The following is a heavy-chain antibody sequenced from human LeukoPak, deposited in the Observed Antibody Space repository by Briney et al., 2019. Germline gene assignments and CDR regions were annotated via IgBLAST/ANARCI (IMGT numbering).Heavy chain of an antibody. CDR1: GFSFSTYT. D-gene: IGHD3-3*02. J-gene: IGHJ4*02. Sequence: GGSLRLSCAASGFSFSTYTMNWVRQAPGKGLEWVSSISGSGSYIYYADSVKGRFTIPRDNAKNSLFLQMNSLRAEDTAIYYCASHFWNYYRIDYRGQGILVTVSS. CDR2: ISGSGSYI. CDR3: ASHFWNYYRIDY. V-gene: IGHV3-21*01.